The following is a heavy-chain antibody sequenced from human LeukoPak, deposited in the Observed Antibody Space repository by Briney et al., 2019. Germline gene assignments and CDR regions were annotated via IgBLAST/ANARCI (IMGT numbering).Heavy chain of an antibody. CDR3: ARDRRGRGYELSHYYDSSGYYYGNWFDP. CDR1: GFTFSGYW. Sequence: PGGSLRLSCAASGFTFSGYWMSWVRQAPGKGLEWVSDINGSGGSTYYADSVKGRFTISRDNSKNTLYLQMNSLRAEDTAVYYCARDRRGRGYELSHYYDSSGYYYGNWFDPWGQGTLVTVSS. V-gene: IGHV3-23*01. D-gene: IGHD3-22*01. CDR2: INGSGGST. J-gene: IGHJ5*02.